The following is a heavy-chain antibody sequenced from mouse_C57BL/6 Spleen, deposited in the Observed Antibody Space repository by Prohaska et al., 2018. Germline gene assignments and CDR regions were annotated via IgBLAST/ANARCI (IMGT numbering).Heavy chain of an antibody. CDR2: INPNNGGT. V-gene: IGHV1-26*01. CDR3: ARSSLITTVVADAMDY. D-gene: IGHD1-1*01. Sequence: HGESLEWIGDINPNNGGTSYNQKFKGKATLTVDKSSSTAYMELRSLTSEDSAVYYCARSSLITTVVADAMDYWGQGTSVTVSS. J-gene: IGHJ4*01.